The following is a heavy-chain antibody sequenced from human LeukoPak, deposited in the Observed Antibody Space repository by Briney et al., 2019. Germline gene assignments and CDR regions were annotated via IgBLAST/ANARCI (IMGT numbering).Heavy chain of an antibody. CDR1: GFIFSNYG. J-gene: IGHJ5*02. D-gene: IGHD3-10*01. Sequence: GGSLRLSCAASGFIFSNYGMHWVRQAPGKGLEWVSLIRYDGSHKHYADSVKGRFTISRENSKKTLYLQMNSLRPEDTAMYYCAKDLLKEGSYGSGIDWFDPWGQGAQVTVSS. CDR2: IRYDGSHK. CDR3: AKDLLKEGSYGSGIDWFDP. V-gene: IGHV3-30*02.